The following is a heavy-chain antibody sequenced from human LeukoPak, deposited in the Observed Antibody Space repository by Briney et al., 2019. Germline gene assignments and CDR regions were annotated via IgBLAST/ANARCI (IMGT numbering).Heavy chain of an antibody. V-gene: IGHV3-30*03. CDR3: AAVAIASYYYYMDV. D-gene: IGHD2-15*01. J-gene: IGHJ6*03. CDR2: ISYDGSNK. CDR1: GFTFSSYG. Sequence: PGGSLRLSCAASGFTFSSYGMHWVRQAPGKGLEWVAVISYDGSNKYYVDSVKGRFTISSDNAKNSLYLQMNSLRAEDTAVYYCAAVAIASYYYYMDVWGKGTTVTISS.